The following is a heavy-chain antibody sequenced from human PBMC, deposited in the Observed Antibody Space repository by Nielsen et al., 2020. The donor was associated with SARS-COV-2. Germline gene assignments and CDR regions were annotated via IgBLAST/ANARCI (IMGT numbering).Heavy chain of an antibody. J-gene: IGHJ1*01. D-gene: IGHD6-19*01. CDR2: ISGSGGRT. CDR1: GFIFSSYA. CDR3: AKMSPPGIAVGTAEYFQH. V-gene: IGHV3-23*01. Sequence: GESLKISCTASGFIFSSYAVSWVRQAPGKGLEWVSGISGSGGRTYYADSVKGRFTISRDKSKNTLYVLMNSLRAEDTAVYYCAKMSPPGIAVGTAEYFQHWGQGTLVTVSS.